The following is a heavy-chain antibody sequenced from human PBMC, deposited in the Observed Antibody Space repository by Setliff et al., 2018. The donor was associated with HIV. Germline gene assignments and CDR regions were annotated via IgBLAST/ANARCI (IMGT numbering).Heavy chain of an antibody. Sequence: SETLSLTCTVSGGSISAYYWNWIRQAPGEGLEWIGYIHVSGNTKYNPSLKSRVTMSVDTSKNQFSLNLSSVTAADTAVYHCSRGSYYMDVWGKGTTVTVSS. V-gene: IGHV4-59*01. CDR1: GGSISAYY. D-gene: IGHD3-16*01. CDR3: SRGSYYMDV. CDR2: IHVSGNT. J-gene: IGHJ6*03.